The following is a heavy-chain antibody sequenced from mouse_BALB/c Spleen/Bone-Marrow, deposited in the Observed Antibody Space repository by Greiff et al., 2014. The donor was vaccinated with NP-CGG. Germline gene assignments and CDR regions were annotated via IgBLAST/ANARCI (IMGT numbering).Heavy chain of an antibody. CDR3: ARNYDGSSAY. CDR2: IWSGGST. V-gene: IGHV2-2*02. CDR1: GFSLTSYG. Sequence: QVQLQQSRMASLACKKRLSITCTVSGFSLTSYGVHWVRQSPGKGLEWLGVIWSGGSTDYNAAFISRLSSSKDNSKSQVFFKMNSLQANDTAIYYCARNYDGSSAYWGQGTLVTVSA. D-gene: IGHD1-1*01. J-gene: IGHJ3*01.